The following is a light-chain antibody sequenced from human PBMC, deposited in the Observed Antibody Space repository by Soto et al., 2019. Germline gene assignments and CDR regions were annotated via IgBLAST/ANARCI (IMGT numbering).Light chain of an antibody. CDR3: QRTNTFPLT. CDR2: GAS. J-gene: IGKJ4*01. V-gene: IGKV1-12*01. CDR1: QDITWW. Sequence: DIQMTQSPSSVSGSVGDRVTITCRASQDITWWLAWYQQKPGKAPKLLIYGASSLKSGVPSRFSGSGSETDFTLTISSLQPEDSATYYCQRTNTFPLTFGGGTKVEIK.